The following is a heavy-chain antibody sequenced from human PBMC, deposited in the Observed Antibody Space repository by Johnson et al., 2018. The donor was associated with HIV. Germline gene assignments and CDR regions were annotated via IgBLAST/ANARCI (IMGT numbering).Heavy chain of an antibody. CDR3: TTDSAPHYYDSSGYHDAFDI. J-gene: IGHJ3*02. D-gene: IGHD3-22*01. CDR2: IKSNTDGGTT. Sequence: VQLVESGGGLVKPGGSLRLSCAASGFTFSNAWMSWVRQAPGKGLEWVGRIKSNTDGGTTDYAAPVKGRFTIPRDDSKNTLYLQMNSLKTEDTAVYYCTTDSAPHYYDSSGYHDAFDIWGQGTMVTVSS. V-gene: IGHV3-15*01. CDR1: GFTFSNAW.